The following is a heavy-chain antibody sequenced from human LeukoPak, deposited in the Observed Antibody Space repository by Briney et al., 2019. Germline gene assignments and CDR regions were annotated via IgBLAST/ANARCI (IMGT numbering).Heavy chain of an antibody. CDR1: GFTFSNAW. V-gene: IGHV3-15*01. J-gene: IGHJ4*02. D-gene: IGHD1-26*01. Sequence: GGSLRLSCAASGFTFSNAWMSWVRQAPGKGLEWVGRIKSKTDGGTTDYAAPVKGRFTISRDDSKNTLYPQMNSLKTEDTAVCYCTTDYGYYDPPFDYWGQGTLVTVSS. CDR3: TTDYGYYDPPFDY. CDR2: IKSKTDGGTT.